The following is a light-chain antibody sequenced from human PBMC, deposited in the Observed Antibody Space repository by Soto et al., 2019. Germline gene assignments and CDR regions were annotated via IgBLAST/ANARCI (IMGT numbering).Light chain of an antibody. CDR3: QQYNSYPWT. V-gene: IGKV1-5*01. CDR2: DVS. J-gene: IGKJ1*01. Sequence: DIQMTQSPSTLSASVGDRVTITCRASQSISGWLAWYQQKPGKAPKLLIYDVSSLESGVPSRFSGSGSGTEFTLAIISLQPDDFATYYCQQYNSYPWTFGQGTKVDIK. CDR1: QSISGW.